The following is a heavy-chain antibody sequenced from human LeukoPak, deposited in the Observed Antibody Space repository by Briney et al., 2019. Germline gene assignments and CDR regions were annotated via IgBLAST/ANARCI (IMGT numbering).Heavy chain of an antibody. CDR2: ISAYNGNT. Sequence: ASVKVSCKASGYTFTSYDINWVRQAPGQGLEWMGWISAYNGNTNYAQKLQGRVTMTTDTSTSTAYMELRSLRSDDTAVYYCARLVFYYDSSGYRTLDYWAREPWSPSPQ. D-gene: IGHD3-22*01. CDR1: GYTFTSYD. V-gene: IGHV1-18*01. CDR3: ARLVFYYDSSGYRTLDY. J-gene: IGHJ4*02.